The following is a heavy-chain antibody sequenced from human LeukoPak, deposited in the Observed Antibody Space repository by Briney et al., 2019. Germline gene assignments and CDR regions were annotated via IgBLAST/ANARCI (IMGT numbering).Heavy chain of an antibody. CDR1: GFAFSSYW. Sequence: GGSLGRSFAASGFAFSSYWLHWVRRAPGKGLAWVSRINSEGSRTNYADSVKGRFTSSRDNAKNTRYLQMNSLGVEDTAVYFCARGGPMNSIYDPHWYDLWGQGTLVTVSS. CDR2: INSEGSRT. J-gene: IGHJ5*02. D-gene: IGHD5/OR15-5a*01. V-gene: IGHV3-74*01. CDR3: ARGGPMNSIYDPHWYDL.